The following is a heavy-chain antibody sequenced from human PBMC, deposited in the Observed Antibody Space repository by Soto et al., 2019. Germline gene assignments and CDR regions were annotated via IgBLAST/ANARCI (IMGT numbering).Heavy chain of an antibody. Sequence: QVQLVESGGGLVKPGGSLRLSCVASGHTFRNYFMNWIRQAPGKGPEWLSYISSDESTVFYADSVKGRFTTSRDNAQNSVYLQMNSLRAEDTAVYYCATLTAPTDYWGQGSLVTVSS. CDR3: ATLTAPTDY. CDR2: ISSDESTV. V-gene: IGHV3-11*01. CDR1: GHTFRNYF. D-gene: IGHD2-21*02. J-gene: IGHJ4*02.